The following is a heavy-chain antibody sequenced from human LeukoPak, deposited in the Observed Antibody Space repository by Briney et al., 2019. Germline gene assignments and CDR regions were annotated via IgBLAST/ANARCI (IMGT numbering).Heavy chain of an antibody. J-gene: IGHJ3*02. Sequence: GASVKVSCKASGYTFTGFYIHCGRQAPGQRLERMGWINPHSGGTNYAQKFQGRVTMTRDTSISTAYMELSRLRSDDTAVYYCARAIVVVPAAMAMDAFDIWGQGTMVSVSS. CDR2: INPHSGGT. D-gene: IGHD2-2*01. CDR1: GYTFTGFY. V-gene: IGHV1-2*02. CDR3: ARAIVVVPAAMAMDAFDI.